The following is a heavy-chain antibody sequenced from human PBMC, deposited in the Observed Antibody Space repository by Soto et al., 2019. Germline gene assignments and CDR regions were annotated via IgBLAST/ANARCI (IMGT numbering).Heavy chain of an antibody. CDR3: ARFTMVRGELGAKGYYYYGMDV. Sequence: SETLSLTCAVSGGSISSSNWWSWVRQPPGKGLEWIGEIYHSGSTNYNPSLKSRVTISVDKSKNQFSLKLSSVTAADTAVYYCARFTMVRGELGAKGYYYYGMDVWGQGTTVTVSS. J-gene: IGHJ6*02. CDR1: GGSISSSNW. V-gene: IGHV4-4*02. CDR2: IYHSGST. D-gene: IGHD3-10*01.